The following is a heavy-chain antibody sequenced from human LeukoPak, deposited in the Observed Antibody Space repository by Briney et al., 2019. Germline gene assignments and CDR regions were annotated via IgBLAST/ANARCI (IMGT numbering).Heavy chain of an antibody. D-gene: IGHD3-10*01. CDR3: ARAFGSGSYLDF. V-gene: IGHV6-1*01. J-gene: IGHJ4*02. Sequence: SQTLSLTCAISGVSVSSNSAAWNWIRQSPSRGLEWLGRTYHRSQWYNDYAVSVKSRIIINPDTSKNQFSLQLNSVTPEDTAVYYCARAFGSGSYLDFWGQGTLVTVSS. CDR2: TYHRSQWYN. CDR1: GVSVSSNSAA.